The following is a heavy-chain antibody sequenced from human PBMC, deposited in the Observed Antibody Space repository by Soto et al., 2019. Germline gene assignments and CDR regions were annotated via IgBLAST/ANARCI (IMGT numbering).Heavy chain of an antibody. V-gene: IGHV1-2*02. CDR3: ARDGTSYDFWSGYYRSSYYYYGTDV. CDR2: INPNSGGT. J-gene: IGHJ6*02. D-gene: IGHD3-3*01. CDR1: GYTFTGYY. Sequence: ASVKVSCKASGYTFTGYYMHWVRQAPGQGLEWMGWINPNSGGTNYAQKFQGRVTMTRDTSISTAYMELSRLRSDDTAVYYCARDGTSYDFWSGYYRSSYYYYGTDVWGQGTTVTVSS.